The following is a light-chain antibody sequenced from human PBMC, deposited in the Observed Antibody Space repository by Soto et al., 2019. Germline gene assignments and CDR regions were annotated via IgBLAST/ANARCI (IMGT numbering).Light chain of an antibody. J-gene: IGKJ1*01. V-gene: IGKV1-5*01. CDR1: QSISTW. CDR2: DAS. Sequence: DIQMTQSPSTLSASVGDRVTITCRASQSISTWLAWYQAKPGKAPKLLIFDASTLESAVPSRISGSGSGTEFTLTISSLQPDDFATYYCQQYDIYPWTFGQGTKVDIK. CDR3: QQYDIYPWT.